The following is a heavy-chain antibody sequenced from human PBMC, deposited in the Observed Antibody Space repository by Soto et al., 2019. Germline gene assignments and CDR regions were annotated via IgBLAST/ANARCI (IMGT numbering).Heavy chain of an antibody. CDR3: ARATPGVYVWGSYRSDAFDI. CDR2: TYYRSKWYN. V-gene: IGHV6-1*01. CDR1: GDSVSSNSAA. Sequence: SQTLSLTCAISGDSVSSNSAAWNWIRQSPSRGLEWLGRTYYRSKWYNDYAVSVKSRITINPDTSKNQFSLQLNSVTPEDTAVYYCARATPGVYVWGSYRSDAFDIWGQGXMVTVS. J-gene: IGHJ3*02. D-gene: IGHD3-16*02.